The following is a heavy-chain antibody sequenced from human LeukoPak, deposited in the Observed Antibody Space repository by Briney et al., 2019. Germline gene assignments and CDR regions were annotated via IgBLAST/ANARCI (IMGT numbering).Heavy chain of an antibody. V-gene: IGHV4-59*01. J-gene: IGHJ6*02. CDR3: ARYDSGSYHQLGV. D-gene: IGHD1-26*01. CDR1: GDSISTYY. CDR2: IYYSGST. Sequence: PSETLSLTCTVSGDSISTYYWSWIRQPPGKGLEWIGYIYYSGSTNYNPSLKSRVTISVDTSKNQFSLKLISVTAADTAVYYCARYDSGSYHQLGVWGQGTTVTVSS.